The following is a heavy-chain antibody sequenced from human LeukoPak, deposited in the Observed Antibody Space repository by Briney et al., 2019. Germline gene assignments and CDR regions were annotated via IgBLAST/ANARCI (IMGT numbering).Heavy chain of an antibody. CDR3: ARDLSDILTGYSHFDY. CDR1: GYTFTGYY. D-gene: IGHD3-9*01. V-gene: IGHV1-2*02. J-gene: IGHJ4*02. CDR2: INPNSGGT. Sequence: GASVKVSCKASGYTFTGYYMHWVRQAPGQGLEWMGRINPNSGGTNYAQKFQGRVTMTRDTSISTAYMELSRLRSDDTAVYYCARDLSDILTGYSHFDYWGQGTLVTVSS.